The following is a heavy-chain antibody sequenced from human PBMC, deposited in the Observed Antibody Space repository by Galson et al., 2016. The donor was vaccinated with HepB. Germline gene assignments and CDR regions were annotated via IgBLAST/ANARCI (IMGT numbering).Heavy chain of an antibody. CDR2: IGVYDYDR. D-gene: IGHD5-24*01. V-gene: IGHV3-23*01. CDR1: GFTFSSYA. Sequence: SLRLSCAASGFTFSSYAMHWVRQAPGKGLEWVARIGVYDYDRRYADSVRGRFTISRDNFKDILYLEMNGLRAEDTALYFCVMKQGIVPRRGDSFDYWGQGTLVTVSS. CDR3: VMKQGIVPRRGDSFDY. J-gene: IGHJ4*02.